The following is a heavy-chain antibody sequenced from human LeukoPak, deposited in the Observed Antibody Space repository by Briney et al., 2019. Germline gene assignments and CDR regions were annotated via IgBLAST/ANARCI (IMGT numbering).Heavy chain of an antibody. CDR2: INPSDGAT. J-gene: IGHJ6*03. V-gene: IGHV1-46*01. CDR3: AREQSGGLGASVGGLFASYYTYYYMDV. Sequence: ASVKVSCKASGNTFTMYYIHWVRQAPGQGLEWMGMINPSDGATTYAQRFQGRVTMTRDMSTTTVYMDLRSLRSEDTAVYLCAREQSGGLGASVGGLFASYYTYYYMDVWGRGTTVTVSS. CDR1: GNTFTMYY. D-gene: IGHD3-16*01.